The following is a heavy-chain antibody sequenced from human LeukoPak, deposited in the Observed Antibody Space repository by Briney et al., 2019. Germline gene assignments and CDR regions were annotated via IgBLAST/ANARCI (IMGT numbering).Heavy chain of an antibody. CDR2: IRHDGSET. J-gene: IGHJ4*02. CDR3: ARDETYDYESNGYLDF. D-gene: IGHD3-22*01. V-gene: IGHV3-7*01. CDR1: GFMFSSNW. Sequence: PGGSLRLSCAASGFMFSSNWMSWVRQAPGKGLEWVANIRHDGSETYYVDSLRGRFTISRDNAKNLVYLQMSSLRAEDTAIYYCARDETYDYESNGYLDFWGQGTVVTVSS.